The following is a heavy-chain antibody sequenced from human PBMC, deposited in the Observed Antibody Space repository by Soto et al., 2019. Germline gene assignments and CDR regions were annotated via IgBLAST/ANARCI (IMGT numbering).Heavy chain of an antibody. CDR1: GFTFRDYY. J-gene: IGHJ5*02. D-gene: IGHD5-12*01. CDR2: ISSGGDTI. V-gene: IGHV3-11*01. CDR3: ARIYEDWFDP. Sequence: GGSLRLSCAASGFTFRDYYMSWIRQTPGKGLECLSYISSGGDTIYYADSVKGRFTISRDNAKNSLYLQMDSLRAEDTAVYYCARIYEDWFDPWGQGTLVTVSS.